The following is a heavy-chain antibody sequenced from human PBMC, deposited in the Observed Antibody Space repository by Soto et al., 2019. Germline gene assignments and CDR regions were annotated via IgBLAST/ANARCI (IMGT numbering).Heavy chain of an antibody. Sequence: PGGSLRLSCAASGFTFSDHYMDWVRQAPGKGLEWVGRTRNKANSYTTEYAASVKGRFTISRDDSKNSLYLQMNSLKTEDTAVYYCARESPLKVRTAFDYWGQGTLVTVSS. D-gene: IGHD2-21*01. V-gene: IGHV3-72*01. CDR2: TRNKANSYTT. CDR1: GFTFSDHY. CDR3: ARESPLKVRTAFDY. J-gene: IGHJ4*02.